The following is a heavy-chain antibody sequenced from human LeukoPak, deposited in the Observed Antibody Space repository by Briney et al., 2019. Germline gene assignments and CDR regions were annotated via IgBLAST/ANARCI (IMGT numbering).Heavy chain of an antibody. CDR1: GFTFSNFW. D-gene: IGHD3-3*01. Sequence: GGSLRLSCAASGFTFSNFWMHWVRQAPGKGLVWVALIYGDGSFTRYADSVKGRFTISRDNAKNTVYLQMNSLRVEDTAVYYCARDQDDFWSGYYFDYWGQGTLVTVSS. CDR2: IYGDGSFT. V-gene: IGHV3-74*01. J-gene: IGHJ4*02. CDR3: ARDQDDFWSGYYFDY.